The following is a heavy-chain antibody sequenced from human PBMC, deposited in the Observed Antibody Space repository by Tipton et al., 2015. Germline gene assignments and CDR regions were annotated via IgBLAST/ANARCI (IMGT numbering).Heavy chain of an antibody. D-gene: IGHD2-2*01. CDR1: GGSISSGGYF. V-gene: IGHV4-31*03. CDR2: VFYSGNT. CDR3: ARVPFDYFDY. J-gene: IGHJ4*02. Sequence: TLSLTCIVSGGSISSGGYFWSWIRQHPGKGLEWIGYVFYSGNTYYSQSLKSRLTISVDMSKNQFSLKLSSVTAADTAVYYCARVPFDYFDYWGQGILVTVSS.